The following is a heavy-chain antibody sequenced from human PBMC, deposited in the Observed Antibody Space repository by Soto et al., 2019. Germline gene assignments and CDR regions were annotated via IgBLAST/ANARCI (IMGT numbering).Heavy chain of an antibody. CDR1: GFTFDEYA. Sequence: GGSLRLSCAASGFTFDEYALTWVRQAPGKGLEWVSLFYNTGFIHYADSVKGRFTISRDNSKNTLYLQMNSLRAEDTAVYFCARHDWLDPWGQGTLVTVSS. V-gene: IGHV3-66*04. CDR2: FYNTGFI. CDR3: ARHDWLDP. J-gene: IGHJ5*02.